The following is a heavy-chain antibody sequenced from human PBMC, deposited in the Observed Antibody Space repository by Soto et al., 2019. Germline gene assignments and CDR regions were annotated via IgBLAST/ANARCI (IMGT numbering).Heavy chain of an antibody. CDR3: SREATYYYGSGTDVFDY. J-gene: IGHJ4*02. Sequence: QVQLQESGPGLVKPSQTLSLTCTVSGGSISSGSFYWSWIRQQPGKGLEWIGYIYYSGNTYYNPSLKSRTTISVETSKSQYSLKLSSVTAADTAVYYCSREATYYYGSGTDVFDYWGQGTLVTVSS. CDR2: IYYSGNT. V-gene: IGHV4-31*03. D-gene: IGHD3-10*01. CDR1: GGSISSGSFY.